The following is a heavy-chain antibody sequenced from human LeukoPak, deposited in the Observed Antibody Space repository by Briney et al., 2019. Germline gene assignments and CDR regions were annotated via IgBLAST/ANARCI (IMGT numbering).Heavy chain of an antibody. J-gene: IGHJ6*03. V-gene: IGHV3-21*01. CDR3: ARRGQLVRVLYYYYYMDV. CDR1: GFTFSSYS. D-gene: IGHD6-6*01. CDR2: ISSSSSYI. Sequence: GGSLRLSCAASGFTFSSYSMNWVRQAPGKGLEWVSSISSSSSYIYYADSVKGRFTISRDNAKNSLYLQMSSLRAEDTAVYYCARRGQLVRVLYYYYYMDVWGKGTTVTVSS.